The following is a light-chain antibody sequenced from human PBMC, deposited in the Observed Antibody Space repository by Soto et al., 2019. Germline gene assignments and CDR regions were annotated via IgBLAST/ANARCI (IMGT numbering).Light chain of an antibody. CDR3: QQYDSSPKT. V-gene: IGKV3-20*01. J-gene: IGKJ1*01. CDR1: QSVSSSY. CDR2: GAS. Sequence: GLTPSPGPLSLSPGERATLSCRASQSVSSSYLAWYQQKPGQAPRLLIYGASSRATGIPDRFSGSGSGTDFTLTISRLEPEDFAVYYCQQYDSSPKTFGQGTKVDIK.